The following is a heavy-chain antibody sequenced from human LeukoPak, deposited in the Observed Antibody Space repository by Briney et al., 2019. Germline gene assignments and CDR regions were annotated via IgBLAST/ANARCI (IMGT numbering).Heavy chain of an antibody. D-gene: IGHD1-26*01. Sequence: PGGSLRLSCAASGFTFSSYAMSWVRQAPGKGLEWVSGISGSGGSTYYADSVKDRFTISRDNSKNTLYLQMNSLGAEDTAVYYCAKTEGPFGWELPSGYWGQGTLVTVSS. CDR2: ISGSGGST. CDR3: AKTEGPFGWELPSGY. CDR1: GFTFSSYA. J-gene: IGHJ4*02. V-gene: IGHV3-23*01.